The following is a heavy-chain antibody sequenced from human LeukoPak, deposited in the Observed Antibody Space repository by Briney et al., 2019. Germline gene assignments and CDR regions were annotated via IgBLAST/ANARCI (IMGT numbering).Heavy chain of an antibody. D-gene: IGHD6-13*01. Sequence: PGGSLRLSCAASGFTFSNAWMSWVRQAPGKGLEWVGRIKSKTDGGTTDYAAPVKGRFTISRDDSKNTLYLQMNSLKTEDTAVYYRTTPYSSSWYYFDYWGQGTLVTVSS. CDR3: TTPYSSSWYYFDY. CDR1: GFTFSNAW. V-gene: IGHV3-15*01. J-gene: IGHJ4*02. CDR2: IKSKTDGGTT.